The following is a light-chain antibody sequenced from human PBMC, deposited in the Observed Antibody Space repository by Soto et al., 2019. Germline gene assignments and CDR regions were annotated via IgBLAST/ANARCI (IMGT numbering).Light chain of an antibody. Sequence: QSALTQPASVSGSPGQSITISCTGTSSDVGGYNYVSWYQQHPGKAPKLMIYDVSNRPSGVSNRFSGSKSGNTASLTIFGLQAEDEADYYCSSYTSRSTLYVFGTGTKVTVL. CDR2: DVS. CDR3: SSYTSRSTLYV. V-gene: IGLV2-14*01. J-gene: IGLJ1*01. CDR1: SSDVGGYNY.